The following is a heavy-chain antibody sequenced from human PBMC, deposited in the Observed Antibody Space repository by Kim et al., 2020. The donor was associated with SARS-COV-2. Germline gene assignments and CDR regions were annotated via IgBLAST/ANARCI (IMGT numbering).Heavy chain of an antibody. J-gene: IGHJ3*01. CDR3: TKPRAWANTFDV. V-gene: IGHV4-59*04. CDR2: T. D-gene: IGHD2-8*01. Sequence: TFFPPPPRTRLTISQDTSKNQFSLRLGSVTAADTAVYYCTKPRAWANTFDVWGRGTMVTVSS.